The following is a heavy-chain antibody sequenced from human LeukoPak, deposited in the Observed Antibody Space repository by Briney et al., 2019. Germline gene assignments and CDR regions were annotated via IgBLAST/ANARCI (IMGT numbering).Heavy chain of an antibody. CDR1: GGSISSGGYY. Sequence: SETLSLTCTVSGGSISSGGYYWSWIRQPPGKGLEWIGYIYHSGSTYYNPSLESRLTISLGTSKNQFSLKLTSVTAADTAKYYCARTEDCGSSSCYWFVHWGQGTLVTVSS. CDR3: ARTEDCGSSSCYWFVH. D-gene: IGHD2-2*01. J-gene: IGHJ5*02. V-gene: IGHV4-30-2*01. CDR2: IYHSGST.